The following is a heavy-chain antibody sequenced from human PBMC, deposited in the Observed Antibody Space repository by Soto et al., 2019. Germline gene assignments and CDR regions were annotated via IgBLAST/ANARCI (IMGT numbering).Heavy chain of an antibody. CDR2: IIPIFGTA. J-gene: IGHJ3*02. CDR3: ARVERMVRGVIIAAFDI. CDR1: GGTFSSYA. D-gene: IGHD3-10*01. Sequence: QVQLVQSGAEVKKPGSSVKVSCKASGGTFSSYAISWVRQAPGQGLEWMGGIIPIFGTANYAQKFQGRVTITADDSTSTAYMELSSLRSEDTAVYYCARVERMVRGVIIAAFDIWGQGTMVTVSS. V-gene: IGHV1-69*12.